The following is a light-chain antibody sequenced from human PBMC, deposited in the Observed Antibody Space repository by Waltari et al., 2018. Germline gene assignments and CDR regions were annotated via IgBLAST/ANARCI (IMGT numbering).Light chain of an antibody. CDR3: QKYDRLPAT. CDR2: GAS. J-gene: IGKJ1*01. CDR1: QSVSRF. V-gene: IGKV3-20*01. Sequence: EIVLPQSPGTLSLSPGASGTLSCRASQSVSRFLAWYQQKPGQAPRLLIYGASTRATGIPDRFSGSGSGTDFSLTISRLEPEDFAVYYCQKYDRLPATFGQGTKVEIK.